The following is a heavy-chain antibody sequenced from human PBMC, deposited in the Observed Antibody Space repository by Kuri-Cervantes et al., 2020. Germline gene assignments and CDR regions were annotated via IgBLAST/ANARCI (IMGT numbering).Heavy chain of an antibody. CDR2: ISYDGSNK. CDR3: ARDAGLDFWSGYFGY. CDR1: GFTFSSYA. D-gene: IGHD3-3*01. V-gene: IGHV3-30*01. Sequence: GESLKISCAASGFTFSSYAMHWVRQAPGKGLEWVAVISYDGSNKYYADSVKGRFTISRDNSKNTLYLQMNSLRAEDTAVYYCARDAGLDFWSGYFGYWGQGTLVTVSS. J-gene: IGHJ4*02.